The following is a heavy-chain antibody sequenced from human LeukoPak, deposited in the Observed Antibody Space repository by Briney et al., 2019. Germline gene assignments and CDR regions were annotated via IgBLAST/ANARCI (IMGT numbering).Heavy chain of an antibody. V-gene: IGHV3-30*18. D-gene: IGHD6-13*01. CDR2: ISDDGRNK. CDR1: VFSFNNYG. J-gene: IGHJ4*02. CDR3: AKDRETTASGTFDF. Sequence: PGGSLRLSCAASVFSFNNYGLHYVRQAPGKGLEWVAVISDDGRNKTCAASVRGRFTISRHDSNNTLYLQMNSLRAEDTSAYYCAKDRETTASGTFDFWGEGTLVTVSS.